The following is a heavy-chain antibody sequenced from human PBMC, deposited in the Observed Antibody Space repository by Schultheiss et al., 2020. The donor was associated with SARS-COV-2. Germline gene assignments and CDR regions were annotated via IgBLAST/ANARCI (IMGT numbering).Heavy chain of an antibody. CDR3: ARAMYSSGWYDY. J-gene: IGHJ4*02. CDR2: IYHSGST. CDR1: GGSISSYY. V-gene: IGHV4-59*01. D-gene: IGHD6-19*01. Sequence: SETLSLTCTVSGGSISSYYWSWIRQPPGKGLEWIGEIYHSGSTNYNPSLKSRVTISVDKSKNQFSLKLSSVTAADTAVYYCARAMYSSGWYDYWGQGTLVTVSS.